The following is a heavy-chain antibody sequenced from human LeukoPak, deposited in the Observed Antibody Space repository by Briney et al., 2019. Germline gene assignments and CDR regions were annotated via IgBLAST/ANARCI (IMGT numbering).Heavy chain of an antibody. V-gene: IGHV4-39*02. D-gene: IGHD6-13*01. CDR1: GDSISSSNCY. J-gene: IGHJ6*03. Sequence: PSETLSLTCAVSGDSISSSNCYWGWIRQPPGKGLEWIGSIYFSGGTYYNASLKSRVTISVDTSKNQFSLKLSSVTPEDTAVYYCARDDLQLVRRLGRNTEYYYYYYMDVWGKGTTVTVSS. CDR3: ARDDLQLVRRLGRNTEYYYYYYMDV. CDR2: IYFSGGT.